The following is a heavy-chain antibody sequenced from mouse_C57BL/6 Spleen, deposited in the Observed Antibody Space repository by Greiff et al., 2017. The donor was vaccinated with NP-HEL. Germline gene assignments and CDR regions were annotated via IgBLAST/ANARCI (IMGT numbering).Heavy chain of an antibody. CDR3: ARDTNYGYAMDD. J-gene: IGHJ4*01. CDR2: ISYDGSN. V-gene: IGHV3-6*01. Sequence: VQLKESGPGLVKPSQSLSLTCSVTGYSITSGYYWNWIRQFPGNKLEWMGYISYDGSNNYNPSLKNRISITRDTSKNQFFLKLNSVTTEDTATYYCARDTNYGYAMDDWGQGTSVTVAS. D-gene: IGHD1-1*01. CDR1: GYSITSGYY.